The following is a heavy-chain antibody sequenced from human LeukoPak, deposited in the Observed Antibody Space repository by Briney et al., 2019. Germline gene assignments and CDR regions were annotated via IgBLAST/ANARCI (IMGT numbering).Heavy chain of an antibody. V-gene: IGHV4-38-2*02. J-gene: IGHJ5*02. CDR3: ARDHLANLASRLFDP. Sequence: PSETLSLTCTVSGYSISSDYYWGWIRQPPGEGLEWIGSIHHSGRTYYNPSLKSRVTISVETSKNHFSLKLSSVTAADTAVYYCARDHLANLASRLFDPWGQGTLVTVSS. CDR1: GYSISSDYY. D-gene: IGHD3-3*01. CDR2: IHHSGRT.